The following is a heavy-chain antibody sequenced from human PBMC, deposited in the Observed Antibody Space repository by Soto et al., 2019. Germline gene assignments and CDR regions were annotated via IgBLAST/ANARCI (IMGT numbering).Heavy chain of an antibody. CDR2: IFYSGGT. V-gene: IGHV4-39*01. J-gene: IGHJ5*02. D-gene: IGHD3-10*01. CDR1: GGSISSSGHY. CDR3: ARRSYGAGVDL. Sequence: QLQLQESGPGLVKPSEALSLTCTVSGGSISSSGHYWGWIRQTPGKGLEWIGNIFYSGGTHYNASFRSRGSISVDASKNQLSRKVTSVTAADTAVYYCARRSYGAGVDLWGRGTLVTVSS.